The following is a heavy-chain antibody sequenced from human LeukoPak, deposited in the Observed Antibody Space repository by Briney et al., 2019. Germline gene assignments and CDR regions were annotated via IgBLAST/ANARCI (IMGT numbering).Heavy chain of an antibody. J-gene: IGHJ4*02. CDR3: ARSGKNTFDY. Sequence: SQTLSLTCAISGDSVSSDSAAWNWIRQSPSRGLEWLGRTYYRSKWYNDYSAFVKSRIIINPDTSKNQFSLQMNSVTPEDTAVYYCARSGKNTFDYWGQGTLVTVSS. V-gene: IGHV6-1*01. CDR2: TYYRSKWYN. D-gene: IGHD1-26*01. CDR1: GDSVSSDSAA.